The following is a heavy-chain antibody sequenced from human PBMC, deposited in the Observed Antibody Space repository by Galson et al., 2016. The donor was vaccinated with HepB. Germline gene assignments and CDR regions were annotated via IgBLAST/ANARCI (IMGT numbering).Heavy chain of an antibody. CDR1: GGSINSGGFY. CDR2: IYCNGYT. Sequence: TLSLTCTVSGGSINSGGFYWSWIRQHPDKGLEWIGYIYCNGYTYYNPSLKSRVTISIGTSKNHFSLKLTSVTAADTAVYYCARAVWESTSMGRVIIGRFDPWGQGTLVTVSS. CDR3: ARAVWESTSMGRVIIGRFDP. D-gene: IGHD3-10*01. V-gene: IGHV4-31*03. J-gene: IGHJ5*02.